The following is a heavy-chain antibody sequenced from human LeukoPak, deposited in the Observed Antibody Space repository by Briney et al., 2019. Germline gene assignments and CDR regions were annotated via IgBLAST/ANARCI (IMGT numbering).Heavy chain of an antibody. CDR3: ARDRSIFSSRDAFDI. CDR2: INPSGGST. Sequence: ASVKVSCKASGYTFTSYYIYWVRQAPGQGLEWMGIINPSGGSTNYAQKFQGRVTMTRDTSTSTVYMELSSLRSDDTAVYYCARDRSIFSSRDAFDIWGQGTMVTVSS. V-gene: IGHV1-46*01. J-gene: IGHJ3*02. D-gene: IGHD3-9*01. CDR1: GYTFTSYY.